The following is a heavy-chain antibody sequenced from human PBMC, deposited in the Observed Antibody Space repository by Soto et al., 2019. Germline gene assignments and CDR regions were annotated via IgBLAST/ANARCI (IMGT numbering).Heavy chain of an antibody. CDR3: ARALFGVGNYYYYGMDV. Sequence: SETLSLTCTVSGGSISSGNYYWSWIRQTPGKGLEWMGYIYYSGSTNYNPSLKSRVTISVDTSKNQFSLKLSSVTAADTAVYYCARALFGVGNYYYYGMDVWGQGTTVTVSS. V-gene: IGHV4-61*01. J-gene: IGHJ6*02. D-gene: IGHD3-3*01. CDR2: IYYSGST. CDR1: GGSISSGNYY.